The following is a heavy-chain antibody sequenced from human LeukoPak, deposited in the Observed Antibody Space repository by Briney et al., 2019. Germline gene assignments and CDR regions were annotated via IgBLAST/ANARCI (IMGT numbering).Heavy chain of an antibody. Sequence: GGSLRLSCAASGFTFDSYSMNWVRQAPGKGLEWVSSISSGSSYIYYADSVKGRFTISRDNAKNSLYLQMNSLRAEDTAVYYCATSQDLYCSSTSCYGGLDYWGQGTLVTVSS. J-gene: IGHJ4*02. CDR3: ATSQDLYCSSTSCYGGLDY. D-gene: IGHD2-2*01. V-gene: IGHV3-21*01. CDR2: ISSGSSYI. CDR1: GFTFDSYS.